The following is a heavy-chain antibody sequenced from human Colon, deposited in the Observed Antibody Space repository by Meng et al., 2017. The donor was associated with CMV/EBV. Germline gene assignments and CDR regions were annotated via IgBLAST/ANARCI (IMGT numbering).Heavy chain of an antibody. CDR3: ARGPIAAKADL. CDR2: INHSGST. Sequence: SETLSLTCAVYGGSFSGYYWSWIRQPPGKGLEWIGEINHSGSTNYNPSLKSRVTISVDTSKNQFSLKLSSVTAADTAVFYCARGPIAAKADLWGQGALVTVSS. V-gene: IGHV4-34*01. J-gene: IGHJ5*02. D-gene: IGHD6-25*01. CDR1: GGSFSGYY.